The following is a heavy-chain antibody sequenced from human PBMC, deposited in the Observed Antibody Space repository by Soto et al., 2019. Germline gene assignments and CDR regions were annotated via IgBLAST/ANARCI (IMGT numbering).Heavy chain of an antibody. CDR3: ATSFRYFDN. Sequence: EGQLLESGGGLVLPGGSLRPSWVGPGFTPTTPPSGGVRQPPGKGLDWVTTISGTSSRTYSVDSVKGGFFISRDNSKNTVTLQMNNLTLDDTAVYYCATSFRYFDNWGQGPRVTVSA. CDR1: GFTPTTPP. J-gene: IGHJ4*02. CDR2: ISGTSSRT. D-gene: IGHD3-9*01. V-gene: IGHV3-23*01.